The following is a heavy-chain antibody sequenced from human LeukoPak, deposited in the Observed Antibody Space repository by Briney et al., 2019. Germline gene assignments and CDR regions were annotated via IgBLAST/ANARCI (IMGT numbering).Heavy chain of an antibody. V-gene: IGHV3-23*01. J-gene: IGHJ4*02. D-gene: IGHD2-2*01. Sequence: GGSLRLSCEASGFTFRSSAMTWVRQAPGKGLEWVSSISIDVDKTYYADSVKGRVTISRYNSKTTLYLQMNSLRAEDTAVYYCANFSRSYCSSTMCSKHFDYWGQGTLVTVSS. CDR2: ISIDVDKT. CDR1: GFTFRSSA. CDR3: ANFSRSYCSSTMCSKHFDY.